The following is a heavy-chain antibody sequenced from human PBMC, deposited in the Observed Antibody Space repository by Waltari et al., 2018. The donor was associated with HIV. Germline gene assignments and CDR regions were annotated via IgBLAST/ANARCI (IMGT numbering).Heavy chain of an antibody. CDR2: STSSGGRT. CDR1: GLNFATSG. V-gene: IGHV3-23*01. J-gene: IGHJ4*02. D-gene: IGHD6-19*01. CDR3: ATCNIGSGWYLKSPIRI. Sequence: VQMLESGGDLVQPGGSLRLSCAVSGLNFATSGLGWVRQAPGKGVEWMSASTSSGGRTYYAESVKGRFIISRDKSKKTVTLQLKNLRLGDTAMYYCATCNIGSGWYLKSPIRIWGQGTLVTVS.